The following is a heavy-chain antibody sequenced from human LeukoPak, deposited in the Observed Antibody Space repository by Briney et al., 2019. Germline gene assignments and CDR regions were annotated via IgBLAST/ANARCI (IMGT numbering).Heavy chain of an antibody. J-gene: IGHJ6*02. V-gene: IGHV1-2*02. D-gene: IGHD2-2*01. CDR3: ARNLVVPAAYYYYYGMDV. CDR1: GYTFTGYY. CDR2: INPNSGGT. Sequence: REASVKVSCKASGYTFTGYYMHWVRQAPGQGLEWMGWINPNSGGTNYAQKFQGRVTMTRDTSISTAYMELSRLRSDDTAVYYCARNLVVPAAYYYYYGMDVWGQGTTVTVSS.